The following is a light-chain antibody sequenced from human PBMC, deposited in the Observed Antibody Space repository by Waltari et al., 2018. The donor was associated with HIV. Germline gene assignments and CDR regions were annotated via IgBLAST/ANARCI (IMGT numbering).Light chain of an antibody. J-gene: IGLJ2*01. CDR3: SSYAGRYNYV. CDR2: DVN. V-gene: IGLV2-11*01. Sequence: QSALTQPRSVSGSPGQSVTISCTGSSRDVGGYNYVSWYQPHPAKAPKLMIYDVNRRPSGVPGRFSGSKSGNTASLTISGLEAEDEGDYFCSSYAGRYNYVFGGGTSLTVL. CDR1: SRDVGGYNY.